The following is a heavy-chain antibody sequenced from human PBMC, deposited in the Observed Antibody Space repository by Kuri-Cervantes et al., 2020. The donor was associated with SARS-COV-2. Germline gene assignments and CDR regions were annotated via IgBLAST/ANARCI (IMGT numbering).Heavy chain of an antibody. CDR1: GFTFSSYS. V-gene: IGHV3-21*01. CDR3: ATTNSDYDTSD. D-gene: IGHD3-9*01. J-gene: IGHJ4*02. Sequence: GGSLRLSCAASGFTFSSYSMNWVRQAPGKGLEWVSSISSSSSYIYYADSVKGRFTISRDNAKNSLYLQMNSLRAEDTAVYYCATTNSDYDTSDWGQGTLVTVSS. CDR2: ISSSSSYI.